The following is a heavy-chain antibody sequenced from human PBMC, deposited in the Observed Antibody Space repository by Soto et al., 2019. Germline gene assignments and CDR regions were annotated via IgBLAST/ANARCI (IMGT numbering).Heavy chain of an antibody. Sequence: PGGSLRPSCAASGFTFSNYWMNWVRQAPGKGLEWVANIKQDGSEKYFVDSVKGRFTISRDNAKNSLYLQMNSLRAEDTAVYYCARDLGRTAAGYYYYAMDVWGQGTTVTVSS. CDR3: ARDLGRTAAGYYYYAMDV. CDR1: GFTFSNYW. J-gene: IGHJ6*02. V-gene: IGHV3-7*01. D-gene: IGHD2-2*01. CDR2: IKQDGSEK.